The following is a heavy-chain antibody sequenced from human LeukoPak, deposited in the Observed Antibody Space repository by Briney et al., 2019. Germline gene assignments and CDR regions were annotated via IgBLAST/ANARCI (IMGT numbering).Heavy chain of an antibody. CDR2: IWYDGSNK. CDR3: ARGVSYDILN. D-gene: IGHD3-9*01. Sequence: PGRTLRLSCEASGFTFSSYGMHWVRQAPGKGLEWVAVIWYDGSNKYYADSVKGRFTISRDNSKNTMYLQMNSLRAEDTAVYYCARGVSYDILNWGQGTLVTV. J-gene: IGHJ4*02. V-gene: IGHV3-33*01. CDR1: GFTFSSYG.